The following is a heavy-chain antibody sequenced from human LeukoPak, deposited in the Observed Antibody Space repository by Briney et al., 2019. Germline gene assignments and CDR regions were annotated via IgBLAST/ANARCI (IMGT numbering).Heavy chain of an antibody. CDR1: GFTFSNSW. J-gene: IGHJ3*02. CDR2: IKCDGSEK. Sequence: GGSLRLSCAASGFTFSNSWMHWVCQAPEKGLEWVADIKCDGSEKCYVDSVKGRLTISRDKAKNSLYLQVNSLRAEDMTVYYCVRGVGSSTSCYVRAFDIWGQGTMVTVSS. D-gene: IGHD2-2*01. CDR3: VRGVGSSTSCYVRAFDI. V-gene: IGHV3-52*01.